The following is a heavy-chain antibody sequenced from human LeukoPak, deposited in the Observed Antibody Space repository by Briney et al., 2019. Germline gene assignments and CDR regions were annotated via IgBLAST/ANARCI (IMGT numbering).Heavy chain of an antibody. J-gene: IGHJ6*03. CDR2: INHSGST. V-gene: IGHV4-34*01. D-gene: IGHD6-13*01. CDR1: GGSFSGYY. Sequence: PSETLSLTCAVYGGSFSGYYWSWIRQPPGKGLEWIGEINHSGSTNYNPSLKSRVTISVDTSKNQFSLKLSSVTAADTAVYYCARLRRRQQLGYYYYYMDVWGKGTTVTISS. CDR3: ARLRRRQQLGYYYYYMDV.